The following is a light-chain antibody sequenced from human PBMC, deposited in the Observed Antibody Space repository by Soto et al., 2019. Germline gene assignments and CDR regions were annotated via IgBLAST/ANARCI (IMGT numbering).Light chain of an antibody. CDR3: SSFTSSSTWV. CDR2: EVV. V-gene: IGLV2-14*01. J-gene: IGLJ3*02. CDR1: SGDIGGYNS. Sequence: QSALTQPASVSGSPGQSITISCTGTSGDIGGYNSVSWYQQHPGKAPKLLIYEVVKRPSGASNRFSGSKSGNTASLTISGLQADDEADYYCSSFTSSSTWVFGGGTKLTVL.